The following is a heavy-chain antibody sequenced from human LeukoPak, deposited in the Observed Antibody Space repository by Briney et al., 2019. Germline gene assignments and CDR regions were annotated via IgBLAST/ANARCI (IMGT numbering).Heavy chain of an antibody. CDR3: ARGISYYDILTGYYQPGYFDY. Sequence: PSETLSLTCTVSGGSISSGDYYWSWIRQPPGKGLEWIGYIYYSGSTYYNPSLKSRVTIPVDTSKNQYSLKLSSVTAADTAVYYCARGISYYDILTGYYQPGYFDYWGQGTLVTVSS. CDR2: IYYSGST. V-gene: IGHV4-30-4*01. D-gene: IGHD3-9*01. CDR1: GGSISSGDYY. J-gene: IGHJ4*02.